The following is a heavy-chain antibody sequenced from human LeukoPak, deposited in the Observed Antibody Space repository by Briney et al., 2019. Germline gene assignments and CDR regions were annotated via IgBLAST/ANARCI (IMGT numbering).Heavy chain of an antibody. CDR3: ARLIVVVPAATFDY. CDR2: ISSSSSTI. V-gene: IGHV3-48*01. J-gene: IGHJ4*02. CDR1: GFTFSSYS. D-gene: IGHD2-2*01. Sequence: GGSLRLSCAASGFTFSSYSMNWVRQAPGKGLEWVSYISSSSSTIYYADSAKGRFTISRDNAKNSLYLQMNSLRAEDTAVYYCARLIVVVPAATFDYWGQGTLVTVSS.